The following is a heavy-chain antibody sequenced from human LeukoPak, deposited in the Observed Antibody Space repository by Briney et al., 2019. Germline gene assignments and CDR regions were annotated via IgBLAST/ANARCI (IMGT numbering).Heavy chain of an antibody. V-gene: IGHV1-8*01. D-gene: IGHD2-15*01. CDR1: GYTFTSYD. Sequence: ASVKVSCKASGYTFTSYDINWVRQATGQGLEWMGWMNPNSGNTGYAQKFQGRVTMTRNTSISTAYVELSSLRSEDTAVYYCARARSYRYCSGGSCYSKYNWFDPWGQGTLSPSPQ. CDR2: MNPNSGNT. CDR3: ARARSYRYCSGGSCYSKYNWFDP. J-gene: IGHJ5*02.